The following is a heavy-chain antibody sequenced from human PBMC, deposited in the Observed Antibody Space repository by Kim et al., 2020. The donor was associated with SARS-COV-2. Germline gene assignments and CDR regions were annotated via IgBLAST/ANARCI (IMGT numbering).Heavy chain of an antibody. V-gene: IGHV3-23*01. Sequence: GGSLRLSCAASGFTFSTYAMTWVRQAPGKGLEWVSTISSGGGATYYADSVKGRFTISRDNSKNTLYLQMNSLRAEETAVYYCARDLPGFFGPFDYLGQGALVTVSS. CDR3: ARDLPGFFGPFDY. CDR1: GFTFSTYA. J-gene: IGHJ4*02. CDR2: ISSGGGAT. D-gene: IGHD3-16*01.